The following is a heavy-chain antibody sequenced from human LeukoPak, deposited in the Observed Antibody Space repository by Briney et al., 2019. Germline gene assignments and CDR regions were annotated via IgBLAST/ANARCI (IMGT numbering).Heavy chain of an antibody. V-gene: IGHV1-46*01. CDR1: GYTFTTYY. D-gene: IGHD6-13*01. CDR2: INPSGGST. J-gene: IGHJ4*02. Sequence: ASAKVSCKASGYTFTTYYMHWVRQAPGQGLEWMGIINPSGGSTSYAQRFQGRVTMTRDTSTSTVYMELSSLRSEDTAVYYCAREPNPIAAAAYYFDYWGQGTLVTVSS. CDR3: AREPNPIAAAAYYFDY.